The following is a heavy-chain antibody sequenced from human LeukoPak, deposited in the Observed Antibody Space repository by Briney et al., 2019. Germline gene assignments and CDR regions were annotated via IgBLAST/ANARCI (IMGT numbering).Heavy chain of an antibody. D-gene: IGHD1-26*01. Sequence: ASVKVSCKASGYTFTGYYMHWVRQAPGQGLEWMGWINPNSGGTNYAQKFQGRVTMTRDTSISTAYMELRSLRSDDTAVYYCARVETGSPPDYWGQGTLVTVSS. CDR1: GYTFTGYY. J-gene: IGHJ4*02. CDR2: INPNSGGT. CDR3: ARVETGSPPDY. V-gene: IGHV1-2*02.